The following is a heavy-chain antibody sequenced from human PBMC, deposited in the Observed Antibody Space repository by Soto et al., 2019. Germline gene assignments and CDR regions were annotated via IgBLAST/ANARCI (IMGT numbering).Heavy chain of an antibody. CDR3: ARDLWVEPELYYYGMDV. D-gene: IGHD1-1*01. CDR2: IFYSGTT. J-gene: IGHJ6*02. V-gene: IGHV4-30-4*01. Sequence: PSETLSLTCTVSGDSISSADYYWSWIRQTPGKGLEWIGHIFYSGTTYDNPSLKSRLTISVDTSKNHFSLRPTSVTAADTAVYYCARDLWVEPELYYYGMDVWGQGTTVTVSS. CDR1: GDSISSADYY.